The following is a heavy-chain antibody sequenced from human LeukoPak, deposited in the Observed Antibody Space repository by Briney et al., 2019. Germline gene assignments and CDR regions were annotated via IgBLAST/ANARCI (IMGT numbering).Heavy chain of an antibody. Sequence: SETLSLTCAVSGGSISSGGYSWSWIRQHPGKGLEWIGYIYYSGSTYYNPSLKSRVTISVDTSKNQFSLKLSSVTAADTAVYYCAREVVVKYPYFDYWGQGTLVTVSS. CDR3: AREVVVKYPYFDY. CDR1: GGSISSGGYS. V-gene: IGHV4-31*11. CDR2: IYYSGST. D-gene: IGHD3-22*01. J-gene: IGHJ4*02.